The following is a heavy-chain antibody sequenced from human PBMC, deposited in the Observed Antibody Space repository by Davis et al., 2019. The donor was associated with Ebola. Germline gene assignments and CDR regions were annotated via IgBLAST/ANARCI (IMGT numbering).Heavy chain of an antibody. CDR1: GFSFTNYA. D-gene: IGHD3-3*01. CDR2: ISGAGYNT. J-gene: IGHJ5*01. Sequence: GESLKISCEASGFSFTNYAMNWVRQGPGQGLEWVSGISGAGYNTYHADSVKGRFTISRDISKNTLSLQMNSLRADDTAVYYCARDCCTSGWFGYWGQGTLVTV. V-gene: IGHV3-23*01. CDR3: ARDCCTSGWFGY.